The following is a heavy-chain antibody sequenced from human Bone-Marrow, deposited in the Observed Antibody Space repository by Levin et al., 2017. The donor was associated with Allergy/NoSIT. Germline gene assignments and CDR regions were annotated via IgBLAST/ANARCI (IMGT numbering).Heavy chain of an antibody. CDR1: GFTFSDYA. D-gene: IGHD3-22*01. CDR2: ITWNSGYL. Sequence: SLKISCAASGFTFSDYAMHWVRQAPGKGLEWVSGITWNSGYLGYADSVKGRFSISRDNAKRSLYLQMNNLRTEDTALYYCVKDIDSSGPSKNDAFDIWGQGTMVTVSS. CDR3: VKDIDSSGPSKNDAFDI. V-gene: IGHV3-9*01. J-gene: IGHJ3*02.